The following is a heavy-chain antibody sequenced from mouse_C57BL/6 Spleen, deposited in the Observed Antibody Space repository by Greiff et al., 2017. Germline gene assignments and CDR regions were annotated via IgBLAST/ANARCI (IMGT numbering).Heavy chain of an antibody. J-gene: IGHJ4*01. Sequence: QVQLQQSGAELVRPGASVKLSCKASGYTFTDYYINWVKQRPGQGLEWIARIYPGSGNTYYNEKFKGKATLTAEKSSSTAYMQLSSLTSEDSAVYFCARASSAMDYWGQGTSVTVSS. V-gene: IGHV1-76*01. CDR2: IYPGSGNT. CDR1: GYTFTDYY. CDR3: ARASSAMDY.